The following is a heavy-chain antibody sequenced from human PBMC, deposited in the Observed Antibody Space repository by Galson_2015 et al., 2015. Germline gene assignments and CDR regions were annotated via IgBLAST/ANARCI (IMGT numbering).Heavy chain of an antibody. V-gene: IGHV3-23*01. J-gene: IGHJ4*02. CDR2: ISCTIGAT. Sequence: SLRLSCAASGFTFSNYAMRWVRQAPGKGLEWVSVISCTIGATYYADSVKGRFTISRDNSKNTLFLQMNSLRAEDTAVYYCAKDLDSGSYPWGYFDYWGQGSLVTVSS. D-gene: IGHD1-26*01. CDR1: GFTFSNYA. CDR3: AKDLDSGSYPWGYFDY.